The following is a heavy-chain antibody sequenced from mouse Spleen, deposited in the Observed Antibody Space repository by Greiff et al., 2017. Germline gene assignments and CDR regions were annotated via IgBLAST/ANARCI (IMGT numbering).Heavy chain of an antibody. Sequence: EVKLVESGGGLVQPGGSMKLSCVASGFTFSNYWMNWVRQSPEKGLEWVAQIRLKSDNYATHYAESVKGRLTISRDDSKSSVYLQMNNLRAEDTGIYYCTGFYYDYDGVYFDVWGAGTTVTVSS. V-gene: IGHV6-3*01. CDR1: GFTFSNYW. CDR3: TGFYYDYDGVYFDV. J-gene: IGHJ1*01. D-gene: IGHD2-4*01. CDR2: IRLKSDNYAT.